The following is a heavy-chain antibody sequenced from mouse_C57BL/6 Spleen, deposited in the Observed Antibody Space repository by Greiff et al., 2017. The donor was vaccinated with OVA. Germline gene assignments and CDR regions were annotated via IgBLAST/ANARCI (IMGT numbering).Heavy chain of an antibody. D-gene: IGHD1-1*01. J-gene: IGHJ4*01. Sequence: EVQLVESGGGLVQSGRSLRLSCATSGFTFSDFYMEWVRQAPGKGLEWIAASRNKANDYKTEYSASVKGRFIVSRDTSQSILYLQMNALRADDTAIYYCARDAYGNYYAMDYWGQGTSVTVSS. CDR2: SRNKANDYKT. CDR3: ARDAYGNYYAMDY. V-gene: IGHV7-1*01. CDR1: GFTFSDFY.